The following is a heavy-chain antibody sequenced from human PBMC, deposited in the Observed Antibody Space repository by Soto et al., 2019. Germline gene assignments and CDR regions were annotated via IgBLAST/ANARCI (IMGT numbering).Heavy chain of an antibody. J-gene: IGHJ6*03. CDR2: ISGSGGST. CDR1: GFTFISYA. CDR3: AKGTGYCSSTSCYGFVDYYYYMDV. D-gene: IGHD2-2*01. Sequence: GGSLRLSCAASGFTFISYAMSWVRQAPWKGLEWVSAISGSGGSTYYADSVKGRFTISRDNSKNTLYLQMNSLRAEDTAVYYCAKGTGYCSSTSCYGFVDYYYYMDVWGNGTTVTVSS. V-gene: IGHV3-23*01.